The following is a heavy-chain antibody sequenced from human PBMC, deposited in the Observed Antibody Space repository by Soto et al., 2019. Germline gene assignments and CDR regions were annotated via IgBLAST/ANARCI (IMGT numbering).Heavy chain of an antibody. Sequence: QVQLQESGPGLVKPSQTLSLTCTVSGGSISSVGWYWNWLRQHPGKGREWIGYNYYSGSTYSNLSLKSRVTISVDISKNQFSLKLSSVPVADTDVYYCARGVGVSHYYDMDVWGQGTPVTVSS. V-gene: IGHV4-31*03. CDR1: GGSISSVGWY. J-gene: IGHJ6*02. CDR2: NYYSGST. CDR3: ARGVGVSHYYDMDV.